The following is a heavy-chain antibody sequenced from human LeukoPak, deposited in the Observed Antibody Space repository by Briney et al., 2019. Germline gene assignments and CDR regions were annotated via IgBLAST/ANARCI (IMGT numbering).Heavy chain of an antibody. V-gene: IGHV3-21*01. J-gene: IGHJ3*02. CDR2: ISSSSSYI. CDR1: GFTFSSYS. Sequence: GGSMRLSCAASGFTFSSYSMNWVRQAPGKGLEGVSSISSSSSYIYYADSVKGRFTISRDNAKNSLYLQMNSLRAEDTAVYCCASDTADYYWASPLAAFDIWRQGTMVTVSS. CDR3: ASDTADYYWASPLAAFDI. D-gene: IGHD3-10*01.